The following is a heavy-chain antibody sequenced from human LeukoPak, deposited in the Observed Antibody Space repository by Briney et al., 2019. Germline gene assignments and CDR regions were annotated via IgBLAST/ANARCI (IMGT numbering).Heavy chain of an antibody. Sequence: PVASVKVSCKASGGTFSSYAISWVRQAPGQGLEWMGRIIPIFGIANYAQKFQGRVTITADKSTSTAYMELSSLRSEDTAVYYCAQTTVVTHRDYGMDVWGQGTTVTVSS. CDR3: AQTTVVTHRDYGMDV. V-gene: IGHV1-69*04. CDR2: IIPIFGIA. CDR1: GGTFSSYA. D-gene: IGHD4-23*01. J-gene: IGHJ6*02.